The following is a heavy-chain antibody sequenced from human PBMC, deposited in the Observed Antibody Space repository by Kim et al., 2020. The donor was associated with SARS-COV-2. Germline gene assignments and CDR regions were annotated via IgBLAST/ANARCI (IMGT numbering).Heavy chain of an antibody. CDR3: VREVYSSAYYFDY. CDR2: IYSGGRS. Sequence: GGSLRLSCAASGFIVSSKYMNWVRQAPGKGLEWVSVIYSGGRSNYADSVKGRFTISRDNSKNTLHLQMDSLRAEDTAVYYCVREVYSSAYYFDYWGRGTLVTVSS. V-gene: IGHV3-66*01. CDR1: GFIVSSKY. J-gene: IGHJ4*02. D-gene: IGHD3-22*01.